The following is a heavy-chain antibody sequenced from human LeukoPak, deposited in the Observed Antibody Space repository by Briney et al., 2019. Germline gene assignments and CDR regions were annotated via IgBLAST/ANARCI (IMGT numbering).Heavy chain of an antibody. J-gene: IGHJ4*02. CDR2: ISSDGSNI. CDR1: GFTVISYW. D-gene: IGHD6-13*01. V-gene: IGHV3-74*01. CDR3: SRGQGYTSSWYLGY. Sequence: PGASLRLACAASGFTVISYWLDWVRPAPGKGRVWVSRISSDGSNINYADSVKGRFTVSRDNANSTLYPHMNSLRPGDRVVFCCSRGQGYTSSWYLGYWGQGTLVTASS.